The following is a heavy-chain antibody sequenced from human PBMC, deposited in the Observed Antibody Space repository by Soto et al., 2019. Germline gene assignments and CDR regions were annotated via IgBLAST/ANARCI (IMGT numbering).Heavy chain of an antibody. Sequence: ASVKVSCKASGYTFTSYAMHWVRQAPGQRLEWMGWINAGNGNTKYSQKFQGRVTITRDTSASTAYMELSSLRSEDTAFFYCARAPPPRYSADGAFDIWGQGTMVTVSS. CDR1: GYTFTSYA. CDR2: INAGNGNT. V-gene: IGHV1-3*01. D-gene: IGHD5-18*01. CDR3: ARAPPPRYSADGAFDI. J-gene: IGHJ3*02.